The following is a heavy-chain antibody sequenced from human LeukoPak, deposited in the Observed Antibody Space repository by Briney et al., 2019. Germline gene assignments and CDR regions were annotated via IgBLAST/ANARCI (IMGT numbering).Heavy chain of an antibody. CDR3: ARSPFSGDDDAFDI. D-gene: IGHD5-12*01. CDR1: GYTFTYRY. V-gene: IGHV1-45*02. J-gene: IGHJ3*02. Sequence: GASVKVSCKASGYTFTYRYLHWVRQAPGQALEWMGWITPFNGNTNYAQQFQDRVTITRDRSRNTVYMELNSLRFEDTAMYYCARSPFSGDDDAFDIWGQGTLVTVSS. CDR2: ITPFNGNT.